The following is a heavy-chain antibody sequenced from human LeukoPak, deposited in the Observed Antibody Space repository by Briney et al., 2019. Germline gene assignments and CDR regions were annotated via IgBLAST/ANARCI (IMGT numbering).Heavy chain of an antibody. Sequence: GASVKVSCKASGYTFTGYYMHWVRQAPGQGLEWMGRINPNSGGTNYAQKFQGRVTMTRDTSISTAYMELSRLRSDDTAVYYCARSPRRIAAAGPNWFDPWGQGTLVTVSS. CDR3: ARSPRRIAAAGPNWFDP. CDR2: INPNSGGT. D-gene: IGHD6-13*01. V-gene: IGHV1-2*06. J-gene: IGHJ5*02. CDR1: GYTFTGYY.